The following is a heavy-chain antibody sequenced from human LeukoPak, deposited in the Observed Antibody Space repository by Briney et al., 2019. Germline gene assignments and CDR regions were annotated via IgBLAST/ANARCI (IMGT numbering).Heavy chain of an antibody. CDR1: GFPFSNYW. J-gene: IGHJ4*02. CDR3: ARGYYSSSRFDS. V-gene: IGHV3-74*01. Sequence: GGSLRLPCAASGFPFSNYWMHWVRQAPGKGLVWVSRVNSDGSTTNYADSVKGRFTISRDNAENTLYMRMNSLRPEDTAVYYCARGYYSSSRFDSWGQGTLVTVSS. D-gene: IGHD6-13*01. CDR2: VNSDGSTT.